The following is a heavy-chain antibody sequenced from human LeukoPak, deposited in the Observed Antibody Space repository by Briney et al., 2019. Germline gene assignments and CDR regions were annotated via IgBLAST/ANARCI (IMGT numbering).Heavy chain of an antibody. CDR3: AKRTDTSGNRGGALDI. CDR2: ISDSGSGT. CDR1: GFTFSSYA. V-gene: IGHV3-23*01. J-gene: IGHJ3*02. D-gene: IGHD3-22*01. Sequence: GGSLRLSCPASGFTFSSYAMSWVRQAPGKGLEWVSSISDSGSGTYYADSVKGRFTISRDNSKNTLYLQMNSLRAEDTAVYYCAKRTDTSGNRGGALDIWGQGTMVAVSS.